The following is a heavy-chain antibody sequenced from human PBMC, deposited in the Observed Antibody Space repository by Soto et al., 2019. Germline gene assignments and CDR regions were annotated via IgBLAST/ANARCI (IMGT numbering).Heavy chain of an antibody. Sequence: SETLSLTCTVSGGSVSSSSYYWGWVRQPPGKGLEWIGSVYYSGSTYYNPSLESRVTISVDKSKNQFSLKLSSVTAADTAVYYCARDHYDFWSCYYSLRYFDYWGQGTLVTVSS. CDR2: VYYSGST. CDR1: GGSVSSSSYY. D-gene: IGHD3-3*01. V-gene: IGHV4-39*02. J-gene: IGHJ4*02. CDR3: ARDHYDFWSCYYSLRYFDY.